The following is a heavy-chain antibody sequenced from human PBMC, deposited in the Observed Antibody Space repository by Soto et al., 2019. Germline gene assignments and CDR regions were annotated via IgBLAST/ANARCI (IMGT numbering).Heavy chain of an antibody. CDR3: GRDDYGIFPY. V-gene: IGHV1-2*02. CDR2: IDPKNGGT. D-gene: IGHD3-10*01. CDR1: GYSISAYY. Sequence: ASVKVSCKASGYSISAYYIHWVRQAPGQGLEWMGWIDPKNGGTVSAQKFQGRLTMTRDTSISTVYMDLSGLTSDDTALYYCGRDDYGIFPYWGQGSLVAVCS. J-gene: IGHJ4*02.